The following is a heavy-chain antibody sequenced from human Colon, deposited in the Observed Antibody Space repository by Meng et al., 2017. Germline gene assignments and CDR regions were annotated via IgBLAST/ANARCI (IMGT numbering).Heavy chain of an antibody. CDR2: ISKSGGST. V-gene: IGHV3-23*01. CDR3: AKAFSPESNTVWAKTWFDP. D-gene: IGHD1-14*01. CDR1: GFIFTSYV. J-gene: IGHJ5*02. Sequence: GESLKISCAAFGFIFTSYVMSWVRQAPGKGLEWVSVISKSGGSTYYADSVKGRFTISRDNSKNTPYLQMSSLRAEDTAVYYCAKAFSPESNTVWAKTWFDPWGQGTLVTVSS.